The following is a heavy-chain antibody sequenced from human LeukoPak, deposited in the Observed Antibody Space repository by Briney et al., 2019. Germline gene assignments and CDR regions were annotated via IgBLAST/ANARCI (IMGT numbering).Heavy chain of an antibody. Sequence: GGSLRLSCAASGLTLSSDWMSWVRQAPGKGLEGVANIRQEGSEKHYVGSVKGRFTISRDNAKNSLSLQMNSLRAEDTAVYYCVRQNGGYSYGMDVWGQGTTVTVS. J-gene: IGHJ6*02. CDR2: IRQEGSEK. CDR3: VRQNGGYSYGMDV. D-gene: IGHD3-22*01. V-gene: IGHV3-7*01. CDR1: GLTLSSDW.